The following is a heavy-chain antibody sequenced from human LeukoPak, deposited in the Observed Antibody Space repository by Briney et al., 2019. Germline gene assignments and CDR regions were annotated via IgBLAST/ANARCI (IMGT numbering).Heavy chain of an antibody. CDR1: GGTFSSYA. CDR2: VIPIFGTA. Sequence: SVKVSCKASGGTFSSYAISWVRQAPGQGLEWMGGVIPIFGTANYAQKFQGRVTITADKSTSTAYMELSSLRSEDTAVYYCARGCSGGSYLLWFDPWGQGTLVTVSS. CDR3: ARGCSGGSYLLWFDP. D-gene: IGHD2-15*01. J-gene: IGHJ5*02. V-gene: IGHV1-69*06.